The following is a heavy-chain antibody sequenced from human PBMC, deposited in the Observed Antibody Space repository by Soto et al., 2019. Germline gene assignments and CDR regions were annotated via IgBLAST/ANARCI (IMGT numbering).Heavy chain of an antibody. CDR1: GYSFINYW. CDR2: IYPGDSDT. CDR3: ARRETSIWYVDY. V-gene: IGHV5-51*03. Sequence: EVQLVQSGAEVKKPGESLRISCKGSGYSFINYWIGWVRQMPGKGLEWVGIIYPGDSDTRYSPSFQCQVTISADKSINTAYLQWSSLKASDTAMYYCARRETSIWYVDYWGRGTLVTVSS. J-gene: IGHJ4*02. D-gene: IGHD6-13*01.